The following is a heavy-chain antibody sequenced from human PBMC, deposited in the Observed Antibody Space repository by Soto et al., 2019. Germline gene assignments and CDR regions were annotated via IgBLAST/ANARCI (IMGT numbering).Heavy chain of an antibody. V-gene: IGHV4-30-2*01. D-gene: IGHD1-1*01. CDR2: IYHSGST. Sequence: SETLSLTCAVSGGSISSGGYSWSWIRQPPGKGLERIGYIYHSGSTYYNPSLKSRVTISEDKSKNQFSLRLSSVTAADTAVYFCMMSPGFYKIESWGQGTLVTVSS. CDR1: GGSISSGGYS. J-gene: IGHJ4*02. CDR3: MMSPGFYKIES.